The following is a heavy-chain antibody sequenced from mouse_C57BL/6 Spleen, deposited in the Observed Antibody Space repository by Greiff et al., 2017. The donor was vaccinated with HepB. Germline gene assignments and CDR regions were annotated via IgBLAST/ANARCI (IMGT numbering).Heavy chain of an antibody. J-gene: IGHJ2*01. CDR2: IGPDDGDT. Sequence: DVQLQQSGAELVKPGASVKLSCTASGFNINDYYMHWVQQRAEQGLEWIGRIGPDDGDTKYAPKIQGKATITADTSSNTAYLQLSSLTSEDTAVYYCVLYDYDGFDYWGQGTTLTVSS. D-gene: IGHD2-4*01. V-gene: IGHV14-2*01. CDR1: GFNINDYY. CDR3: VLYDYDGFDY.